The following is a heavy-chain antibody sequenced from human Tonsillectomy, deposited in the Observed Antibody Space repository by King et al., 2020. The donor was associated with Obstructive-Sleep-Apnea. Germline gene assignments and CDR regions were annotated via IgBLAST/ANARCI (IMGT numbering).Heavy chain of an antibody. D-gene: IGHD6-13*01. V-gene: IGHV4-4*02. CDR1: GGSISSNKW. CDR2: IYHSGST. CDR3: AKTNTIPAAGTIDS. Sequence: QLQESGPGLVKPSGTLSLTCAVSGGSISSNKWWSWVRQPPGKGLEWIGEIYHSGSTNYIPSLKSRVTISLDKSKNQFSLKLSSVTAAATAVYYCAKTNTIPAAGTIDSWGQGTLVTVSS. J-gene: IGHJ4*02.